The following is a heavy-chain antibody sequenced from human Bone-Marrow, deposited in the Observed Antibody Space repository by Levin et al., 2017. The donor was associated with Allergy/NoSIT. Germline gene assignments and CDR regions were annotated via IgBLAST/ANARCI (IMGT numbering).Heavy chain of an antibody. CDR3: ARRGYRQVADY. CDR2: VSTSVDNT. V-gene: IGHV1-18*01. J-gene: IGHJ4*02. D-gene: IGHD6-25*01. Sequence: GESLKISCKTSGYSFTSYGISWVRQRPGQGLEWVGWVSTSVDNTDYAQNYQGIVIMTTDTAASTAFMELKSLRSDDTAVYFCARRGYRQVADYWGQGTLVTVPS. CDR1: GYSFTSYG.